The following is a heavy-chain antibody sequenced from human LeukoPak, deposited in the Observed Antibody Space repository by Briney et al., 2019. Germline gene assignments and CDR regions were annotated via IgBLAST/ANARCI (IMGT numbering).Heavy chain of an antibody. CDR2: INHSGST. CDR3: ARRVIRYFQH. CDR1: GGSFRGYY. Sequence: SETLSLTCAGYGGSFRGYYWSWIRQPPGKGLEWIGEINHSGSTNYNPSLKSRVTISVDTSKNQFSLKLSSVTAADTAVYYCARRVIRYFQHWGQGTLVTVSS. J-gene: IGHJ1*01. D-gene: IGHD2/OR15-2a*01. V-gene: IGHV4-34*01.